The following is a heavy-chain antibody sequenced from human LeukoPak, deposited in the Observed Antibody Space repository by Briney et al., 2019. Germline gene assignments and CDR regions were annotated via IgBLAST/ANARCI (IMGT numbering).Heavy chain of an antibody. D-gene: IGHD3-16*02. CDR3: ARREYDNVWGSYRPDY. CDR2: INHSGST. Sequence: SETLSLTCAVYGGSFTDDYWSWIRQPPGKGLEWFGEINHSGSTNYNPSLKSRVTISVDTSKNQFSLKLSSVTAADTAVYYCARREYDNVWGSYRPDYWGQGTLVTVSS. CDR1: GGSFTDDY. J-gene: IGHJ4*02. V-gene: IGHV4-34*01.